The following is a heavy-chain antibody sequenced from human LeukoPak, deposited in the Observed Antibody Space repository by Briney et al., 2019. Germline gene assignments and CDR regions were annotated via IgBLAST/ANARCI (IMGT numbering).Heavy chain of an antibody. J-gene: IGHJ4*02. CDR3: ARHVGHCSGGSCYCDY. D-gene: IGHD2-15*01. CDR2: IYPGGSDT. Sequence: GESLKISCQGSGYRFTSYWIAWVRQMPGKGLEWMGIIYPGGSDTTYSPSFQGQVTLSVDKSISTAYLQWSSLKASDTATYYCARHVGHCSGGSCYCDYWGQGTLVTVSS. V-gene: IGHV5-51*01. CDR1: GYRFTSYW.